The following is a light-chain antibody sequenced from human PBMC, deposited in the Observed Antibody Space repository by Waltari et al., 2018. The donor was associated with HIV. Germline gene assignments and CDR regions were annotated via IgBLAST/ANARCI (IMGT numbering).Light chain of an antibody. Sequence: QSALTQPASVSGSPGQSITISCAGTNFDVGAYEYVSWFQQHPGKAPKLLISEVSARPPGVSERFSGSKSGNTASLTISGRQAEDEADYYCQSFDDIYLSWVFGGGTKLTVL. CDR1: NFDVGAYEY. CDR3: QSFDDIYLSWV. J-gene: IGLJ3*02. CDR2: EVS. V-gene: IGLV2-14*01.